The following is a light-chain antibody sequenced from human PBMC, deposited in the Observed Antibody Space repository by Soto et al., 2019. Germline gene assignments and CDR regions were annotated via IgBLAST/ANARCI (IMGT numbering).Light chain of an antibody. V-gene: IGKV1-39*01. CDR3: QQSFSTPLT. Sequence: DFQVTQSPSSLSASVGDRVTITFRSRQSIRNYLNWYQQKPGKATKLLIYAASSFQRGVPSRFSCSESGTDLTLTISSLQPEDFATYYCQQSFSTPLTFGGGTKVEIQ. J-gene: IGKJ4*01. CDR1: QSIRNY. CDR2: AAS.